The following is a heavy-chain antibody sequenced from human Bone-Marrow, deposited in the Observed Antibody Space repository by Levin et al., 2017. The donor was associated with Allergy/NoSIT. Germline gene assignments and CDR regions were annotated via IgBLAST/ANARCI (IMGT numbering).Heavy chain of an antibody. J-gene: IGHJ4*02. Sequence: GGSLRLSCAASGFTFSSYAMSWVRQAPGKGLEWVSAISGSGGSTYYADSVKGRFTISRDNSKNTLYLQMNSLRAEDTAVYYCAKDERAYDFWSGYYPNYWGQGTLVTVSS. CDR2: ISGSGGST. D-gene: IGHD3-3*01. CDR1: GFTFSSYA. V-gene: IGHV3-23*01. CDR3: AKDERAYDFWSGYYPNY.